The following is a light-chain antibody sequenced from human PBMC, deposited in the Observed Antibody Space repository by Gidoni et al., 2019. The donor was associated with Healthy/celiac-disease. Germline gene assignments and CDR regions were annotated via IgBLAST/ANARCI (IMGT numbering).Light chain of an antibody. CDR1: QSISSY. CDR2: DAS. CDR3: QQRSSWPLT. V-gene: IGKV3-11*01. Sequence: PRSLSPGERATLSCRASQSISSYLAWYQQKPGQAPRLLIYDASSRATGIPARFSGSGSGTDFTLTISSLEPEDFAVYYCQQRSSWPLTFGGGTKVEIK. J-gene: IGKJ4*01.